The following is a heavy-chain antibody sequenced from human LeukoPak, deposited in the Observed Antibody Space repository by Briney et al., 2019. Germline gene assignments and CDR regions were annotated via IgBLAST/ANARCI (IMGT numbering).Heavy chain of an antibody. Sequence: PSETLSLTCTVSGGSISSDSYYWNWIRQPAGKGLEWIGRIYTSGSTNYNPSLKSRVTISVDTSKNQFSLKLSSVTAADTAVYYCARAPRGNCSGGSCYSLDVWGKGTTVTVSS. D-gene: IGHD2-15*01. CDR1: GGSISSDSYY. CDR3: ARAPRGNCSGGSCYSLDV. V-gene: IGHV4-61*02. CDR2: IYTSGST. J-gene: IGHJ6*04.